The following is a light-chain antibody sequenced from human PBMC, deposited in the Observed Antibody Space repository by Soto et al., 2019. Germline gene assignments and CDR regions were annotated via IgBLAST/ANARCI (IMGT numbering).Light chain of an antibody. CDR1: SIDVGNFDL. CDR2: QVS. V-gene: IGLV2-18*01. J-gene: IGLJ3*02. CDR3: SLKTSSVTWV. Sequence: QSALAQPPSVSGSPGQSVTISCTGTSIDVGNFDLVSWYQQPPGTAPKLLIYQVSNRPSGVPDRFSGSQSGNTASLTISGLQAEDEADYYCSLKTSSVTWVSGGGTKVTVL.